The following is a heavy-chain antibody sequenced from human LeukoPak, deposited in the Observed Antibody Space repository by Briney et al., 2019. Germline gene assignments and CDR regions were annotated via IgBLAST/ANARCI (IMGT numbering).Heavy chain of an antibody. CDR1: GGSISSYY. CDR3: ARDSGYSSGWYIDY. D-gene: IGHD6-19*01. V-gene: IGHV4-59*01. Sequence: SETLSLTCTVSGGSISSYYWSWIRQPPGKGLEGIGYIYYSGITNYNPSLKSRVTISVDSSKNQFSLKLSFVTAADTAVYYCARDSGYSSGWYIDYWGQGTLVTVSS. J-gene: IGHJ4*02. CDR2: IYYSGIT.